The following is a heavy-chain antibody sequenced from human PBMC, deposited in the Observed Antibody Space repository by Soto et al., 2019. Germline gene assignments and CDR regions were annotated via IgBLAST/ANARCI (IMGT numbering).Heavy chain of an antibody. CDR3: ARDLSSHYYDSSGYHFDY. CDR1: GYTFTSYG. V-gene: IGHV1-18*04. Sequence: ASVKVSCKASGYTFTSYGISWVRQAPGQGLEWMGWISPNSGSTNYAQKLQGRVTMTTDTSISTAYMELSRLRSDDTAVYYCARDLSSHYYDSSGYHFDYWGQGTLVTVSS. CDR2: ISPNSGST. D-gene: IGHD3-22*01. J-gene: IGHJ4*02.